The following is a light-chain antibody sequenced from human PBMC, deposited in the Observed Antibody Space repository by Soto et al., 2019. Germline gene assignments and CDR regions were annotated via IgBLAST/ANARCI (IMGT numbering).Light chain of an antibody. V-gene: IGKV3-20*01. CDR1: QSFSSSN. Sequence: EVVLTQSPGTLALSSGERATLSCRASQSFSSSNLAWYQHKPGQPPKLIVYSGSRRATGIPDRFSGSGSGTDFTLTISRLEPEDFALYYCQRYGGSPPVTFGGGTKVDIK. J-gene: IGKJ4*01. CDR2: SGS. CDR3: QRYGGSPPVT.